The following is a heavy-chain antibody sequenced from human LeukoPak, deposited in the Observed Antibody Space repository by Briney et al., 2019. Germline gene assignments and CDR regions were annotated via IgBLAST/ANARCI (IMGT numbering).Heavy chain of an antibody. CDR1: GFSLIAYS. J-gene: IGHJ3*02. CDR2: ISSGGSTI. V-gene: IGHV3-48*04. D-gene: IGHD1-26*01. CDR3: ARVIIVGATGI. Sequence: PGGSLRLSCAASGFSLIAYSMNWVRQAPGKGLEWVSYISSGGSTIYYADSVKGRFTISRDNAKNSLYLQMNSLRAEDTAVYYCARVIIVGATGIWGQGTMVTVSS.